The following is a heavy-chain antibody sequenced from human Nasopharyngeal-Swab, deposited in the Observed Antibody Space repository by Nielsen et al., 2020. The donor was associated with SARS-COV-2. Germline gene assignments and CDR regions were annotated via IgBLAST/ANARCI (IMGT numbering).Heavy chain of an antibody. CDR3: ATAWAYYYDSNGYDY. V-gene: IGHV1-3*01. CDR2: INAGNGNT. D-gene: IGHD3-22*01. Sequence: ASVKVSCKASGYTFTSYAMHWVRQAPGQRLEWMGWINAGNGNTKYSQKFQGRVTITRDTSASTAYMELSSLRSEDTAVYYCATAWAYYYDSNGYDYWGQGTLVTVSS. CDR1: GYTFTSYA. J-gene: IGHJ4*02.